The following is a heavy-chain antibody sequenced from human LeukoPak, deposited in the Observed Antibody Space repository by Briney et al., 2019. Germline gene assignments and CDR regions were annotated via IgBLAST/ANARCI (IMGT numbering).Heavy chain of an antibody. CDR2: INPNSGGT. Sequence: GASVKVSCKASGYTFAGYYMHWVRQAPGQGLEWMGWINPNSGGTNYAQKFQGRVTMTRDTSISTAYMELSRLRSDDTAVFYCAREYYDSSGTKYAFDIWGQGTRITVSS. D-gene: IGHD3-22*01. CDR1: GYTFAGYY. J-gene: IGHJ3*02. CDR3: AREYYDSSGTKYAFDI. V-gene: IGHV1-2*02.